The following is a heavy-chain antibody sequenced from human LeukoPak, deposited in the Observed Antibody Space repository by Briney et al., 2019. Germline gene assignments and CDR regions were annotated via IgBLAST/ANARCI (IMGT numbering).Heavy chain of an antibody. CDR1: GGSISSGGYY. Sequence: SETLSLTCTVSGGSISSGGYYWSWIRQHPGKGLEWIGYIYYSGSTYYNPSLKSRVTISVDTSKNQFSLKLSSVTAADTAVYYCARDRGAYSSSWTRGGNAFDIWGQGTMVTVSS. J-gene: IGHJ3*02. CDR2: IYYSGST. CDR3: ARDRGAYSSSWTRGGNAFDI. D-gene: IGHD6-13*01. V-gene: IGHV4-31*03.